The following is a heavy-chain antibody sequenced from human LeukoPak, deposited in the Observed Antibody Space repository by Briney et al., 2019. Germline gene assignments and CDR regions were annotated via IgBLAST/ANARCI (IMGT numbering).Heavy chain of an antibody. CDR2: ISYDGSNK. V-gene: IGHV3-30-3*01. D-gene: IGHD1-26*01. Sequence: GGSLRLSCAASGFTFSSYAMHRVRQAPGKGLEWVAVISYDGSNKYYADSVKGRFTISRDNSKNTLYLQMNSLRAEDTAVYYCARGAAAFDYWGQGTLVTVSS. CDR3: ARGAAAFDY. J-gene: IGHJ4*02. CDR1: GFTFSSYA.